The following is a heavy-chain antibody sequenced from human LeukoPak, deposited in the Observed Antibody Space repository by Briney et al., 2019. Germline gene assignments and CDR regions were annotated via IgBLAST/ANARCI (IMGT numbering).Heavy chain of an antibody. J-gene: IGHJ4*02. D-gene: IGHD1-26*01. CDR1: GYTFTSYD. V-gene: IGHV1-8*01. CDR3: ARARAIVGATIGY. CDR2: MNPNSGNT. Sequence: ASVKVSCKASGYTFTSYDINWVRQATGQGLEWMGWMNPNSGNTGYAQKFQGRVTMTRNTSISTAYMELGSLRSEDTAVYYCARARAIVGATIGYWGQGTLVTVSS.